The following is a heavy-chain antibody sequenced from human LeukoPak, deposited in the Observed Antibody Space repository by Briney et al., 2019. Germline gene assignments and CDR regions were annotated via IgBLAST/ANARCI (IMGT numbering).Heavy chain of an antibody. CDR1: GFTFSNAW. J-gene: IGHJ6*03. CDR2: IRYDGSNK. D-gene: IGHD3-22*01. V-gene: IGHV3-30*02. Sequence: GGSLRLSCAASGFTFSNAWMTWVRQAPGKGLEWVAFIRYDGSNKYYADSVKGRFTISRDNSKNTLYLQMNSLRAEDTAVYYCAKVPDYYDSSGLGYYYYYMDVWGKGTTVTISS. CDR3: AKVPDYYDSSGLGYYYYYMDV.